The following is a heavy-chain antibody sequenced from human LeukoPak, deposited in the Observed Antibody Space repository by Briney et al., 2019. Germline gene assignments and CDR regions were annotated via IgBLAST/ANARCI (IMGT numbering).Heavy chain of an antibody. Sequence: ASVKVSCKASGYTFTSYYMHWVRQAPGQGLEWMGITNPSGGSTSYAQKFQGRVTMTRDTSTSTVYMELSSLRSEDTAVYYCARDSEYSSGWYGDYYYYGMDVWGQGTTVTVSS. J-gene: IGHJ6*01. CDR1: GYTFTSYY. CDR2: TNPSGGST. V-gene: IGHV1-46*01. D-gene: IGHD6-19*01. CDR3: ARDSEYSSGWYGDYYYYGMDV.